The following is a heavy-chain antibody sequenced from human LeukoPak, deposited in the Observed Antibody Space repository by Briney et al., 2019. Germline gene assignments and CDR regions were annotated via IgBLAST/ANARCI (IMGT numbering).Heavy chain of an antibody. CDR2: ISGDGGGT. CDR3: AKSDPNWRHFDY. Sequence: HTGGSLRLSCAASGFTFDDYAMHWVRLAPGKGLEWVSLISGDGGGTNYADSVKGRFTISRDNSKNSLYLQMSSLGTEDTALYYCAKSDPNWRHFDYWGQGTLVTVSS. V-gene: IGHV3-43*02. CDR1: GFTFDDYA. D-gene: IGHD7-27*01. J-gene: IGHJ4*02.